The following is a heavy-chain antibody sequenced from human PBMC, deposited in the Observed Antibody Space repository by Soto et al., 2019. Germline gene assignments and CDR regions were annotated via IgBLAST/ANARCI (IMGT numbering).Heavy chain of an antibody. CDR3: ARTVGPYYYYYGMDV. Sequence: GASLKISCKGSGYSFTSYWIGWVRQMPGKGLEWMGIIYPGDSDTRYSPSFQGQVTISADKSISTAYLQWSSLKASDTAMYYCARTVGPYYYYYGMDVWGQGTTVTVSS. V-gene: IGHV5-51*01. J-gene: IGHJ6*02. D-gene: IGHD1-26*01. CDR2: IYPGDSDT. CDR1: GYSFTSYW.